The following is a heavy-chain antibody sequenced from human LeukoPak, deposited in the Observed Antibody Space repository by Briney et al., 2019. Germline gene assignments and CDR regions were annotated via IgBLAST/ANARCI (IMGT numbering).Heavy chain of an antibody. Sequence: ASVKVSCKASGYTFSSYYMHWVRQAPGQGLEWMGIINPSGGSTNYAQKFQGRVTMTRDTSMSTVYMELSSLRSEDTAVYYCARDRRYDSSGYSLDYWGRGTLVTVSS. CDR3: ARDRRYDSSGYSLDY. V-gene: IGHV1-46*01. CDR1: GYTFSSYY. D-gene: IGHD3-22*01. J-gene: IGHJ4*02. CDR2: INPSGGST.